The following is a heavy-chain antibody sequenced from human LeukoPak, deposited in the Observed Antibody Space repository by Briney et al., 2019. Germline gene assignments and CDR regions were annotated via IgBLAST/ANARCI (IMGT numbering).Heavy chain of an antibody. CDR3: ARDSYDYEYYFDY. V-gene: IGHV4-61*02. CDR1: GGSISSGSYY. Sequence: EPSETLSLTCTVSGGSISSGSYYWSWIRQPAGEGLEWIGRIYTSGSTNYNPSLKSRVTISVDTSKNQFSLKLSSVTAADTAVYYCARDSYDYEYYFDYWGQGTLVTVSS. CDR2: IYTSGST. D-gene: IGHD4-17*01. J-gene: IGHJ4*02.